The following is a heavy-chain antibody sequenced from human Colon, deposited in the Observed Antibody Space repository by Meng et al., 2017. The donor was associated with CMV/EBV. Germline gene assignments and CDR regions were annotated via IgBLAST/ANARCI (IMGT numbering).Heavy chain of an antibody. CDR1: GFTFVEYS. CDR2: INWDGGST. CDR3: TKDVSPGGYETTFDS. Sequence: GGSLRLSCVASGFTFVEYSMHWIRQTPGKGLEWVSLINWDGGSTYYSASVRGRFTVSRDNSKKSLFLQMNSVKAEDTALYFCTKDVSPGGYETTFDSWGQGTLVTVSS. D-gene: IGHD5-12*01. J-gene: IGHJ4*02. V-gene: IGHV3-43D*03.